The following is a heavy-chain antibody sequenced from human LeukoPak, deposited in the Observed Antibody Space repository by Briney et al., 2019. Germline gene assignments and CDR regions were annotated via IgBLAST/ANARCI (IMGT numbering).Heavy chain of an antibody. CDR1: GFTFSIYA. CDR3: TRDRPTGASRVFVVQ. D-gene: IGHD3-3*01. Sequence: GGSLRLSCAASGFTFSIYAMTWVRQAPGKGLEGVSAMSSGSRYIYYADSVRSRFTISRENAKTSLSLLMNSLRAEDTAVYYCTRDRPTGASRVFVVQWGQGTLVTVSS. CDR2: MSSGSRYI. V-gene: IGHV3-21*01. J-gene: IGHJ4*02.